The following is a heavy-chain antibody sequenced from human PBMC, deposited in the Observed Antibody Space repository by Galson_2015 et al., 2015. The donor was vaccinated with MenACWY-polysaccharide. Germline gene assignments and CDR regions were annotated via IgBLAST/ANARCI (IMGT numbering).Heavy chain of an antibody. J-gene: IGHJ4*02. D-gene: IGHD3-16*01. V-gene: IGHV3-23*01. Sequence: SLRLSCAASGFRFSTNAMSWVRQAPGKGLEWVSASGSNGDTHYADSVKGRFTISRDNSKNTLFLQMNILRAEDTAVYYCAKDRWGFHFDYWGQGTLVTVSS. CDR2: SGSNGDT. CDR1: GFRFSTNA. CDR3: AKDRWGFHFDY.